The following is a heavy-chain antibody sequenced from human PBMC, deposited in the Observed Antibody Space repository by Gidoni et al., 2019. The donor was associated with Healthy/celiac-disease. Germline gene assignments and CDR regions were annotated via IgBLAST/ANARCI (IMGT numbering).Heavy chain of an antibody. V-gene: IGHV4-31*03. CDR3: ARWSVAGTSYFDY. D-gene: IGHD6-19*01. Sequence: QVQLQESGPELVKPSQTLSLTCTVSGGYISSGGYYWSWIRQHPGKGLEWIGHIYASGSTYYNPSLKSRVTISVDTSKNQFSLKLSSVTAADTAVYYCARWSVAGTSYFDYWGQGTLVTVSS. J-gene: IGHJ4*02. CDR1: GGYISSGGYY. CDR2: IYASGST.